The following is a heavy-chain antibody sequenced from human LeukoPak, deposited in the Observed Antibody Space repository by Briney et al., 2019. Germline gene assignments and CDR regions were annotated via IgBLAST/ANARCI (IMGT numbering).Heavy chain of an antibody. CDR1: GGSFSGYY. CDR3: ARHQGGSSLVDY. D-gene: IGHD2-8*02. J-gene: IGHJ4*02. Sequence: SETLSLTCAVYGGSFSGYYWSWIRQPPGEGLEWIGEINHSGSTNYNPSLKSRVTISVDTSKNQFSLKLSSVTAADTAVYYCARHQGGSSLVDYWGQGTLVTVSS. V-gene: IGHV4-34*01. CDR2: INHSGST.